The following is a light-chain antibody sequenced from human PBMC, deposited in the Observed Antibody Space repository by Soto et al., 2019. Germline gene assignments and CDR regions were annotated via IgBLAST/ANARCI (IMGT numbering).Light chain of an antibody. CDR1: QSVSSNY. CDR2: VAY. Sequence: EIVLTQSPGTLSLSPGERATLSCSASQSVSSNYLAWYQQIPGQAPRLLIYVAYSRATGITDRFSGSGSGTEFTLTISRLEPEDFAVYYCQQYGSSPYTFGQGTKLEIK. V-gene: IGKV3-20*01. J-gene: IGKJ2*01. CDR3: QQYGSSPYT.